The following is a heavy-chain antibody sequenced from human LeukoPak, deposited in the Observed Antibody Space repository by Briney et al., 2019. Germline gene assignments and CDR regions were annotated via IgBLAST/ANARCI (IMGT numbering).Heavy chain of an antibody. J-gene: IGHJ2*01. Sequence: GESLKISCRGSGYSFTSYWISWVRQMPGKGLEWMGIIYTGDSDTRYSPSFQGQVTISAAKSISTAFLRWTSLKASYTALYSCARGRGTGSPIGPRYFDLWGRGTLVTVSS. CDR1: GYSFTSYW. CDR3: ARGRGTGSPIGPRYFDL. V-gene: IGHV5-51*01. D-gene: IGHD3-10*01. CDR2: IYTGDSDT.